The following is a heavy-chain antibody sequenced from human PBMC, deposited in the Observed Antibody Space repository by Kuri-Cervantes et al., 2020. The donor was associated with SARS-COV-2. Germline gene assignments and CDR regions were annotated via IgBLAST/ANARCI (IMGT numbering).Heavy chain of an antibody. J-gene: IGHJ4*02. CDR3: ARGLVLRFFR. CDR1: GFTFSSYE. V-gene: IGHV3-48*03. CDR2: ISSSGSTI. D-gene: IGHD3-3*01. Sequence: GESLKISCAASGFTFSSYEMNWVRQAPGKGLEWGAYISSSGSTIYYADSVKGRFTISRDNAKNSLFLQMNSLRAEDTAVYYCARGLVLRFFRGGQGTLVTVSS.